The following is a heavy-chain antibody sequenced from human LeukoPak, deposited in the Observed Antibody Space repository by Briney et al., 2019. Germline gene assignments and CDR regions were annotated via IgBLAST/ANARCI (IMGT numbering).Heavy chain of an antibody. CDR3: ARDIIAVAGTPFDY. Sequence: ASVKVSCKASGYTFTSYYIHWVRQAPGQGLEWMGIINPSGGSTSYAQNFQGRVTMTRDTSISTAYMELSRLRSDDTAVYYCARDIIAVAGTPFDYWGQGTLVTVSS. CDR2: INPSGGST. D-gene: IGHD6-19*01. V-gene: IGHV1-46*01. J-gene: IGHJ4*02. CDR1: GYTFTSYY.